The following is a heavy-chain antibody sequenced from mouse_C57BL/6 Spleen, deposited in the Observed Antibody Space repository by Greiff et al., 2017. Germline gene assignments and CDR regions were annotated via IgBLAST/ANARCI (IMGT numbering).Heavy chain of an antibody. V-gene: IGHV1-52*01. D-gene: IGHD1-1*01. Sequence: QVQLQQPGAELVRPGSSVKLSCKASGYTFTSYWMHWVKQRPIQGLEWIGNIDPSDSETHYNQKFKDKATLTVDKSSSTAYMQLSSLTSEDSAVYYCAIAGYGSRYYFDYWGKGTTLTVSS. J-gene: IGHJ2*01. CDR1: GYTFTSYW. CDR3: AIAGYGSRYYFDY. CDR2: IDPSDSET.